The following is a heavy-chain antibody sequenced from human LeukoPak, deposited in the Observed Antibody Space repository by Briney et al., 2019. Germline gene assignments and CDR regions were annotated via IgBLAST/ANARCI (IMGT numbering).Heavy chain of an antibody. Sequence: GGSLRLSCAASGFTFSSYNMNWVRQAPGKGLEWVSSISSTSSNIYYADSLKGRFTISRDNAKQSLYLQMNSLRAEDTAVYYCVRVTLTGYYAFDYWGQGTLVTVSS. J-gene: IGHJ4*02. CDR3: VRVTLTGYYAFDY. D-gene: IGHD3-9*01. CDR1: GFTFSSYN. CDR2: ISSTSSNI. V-gene: IGHV3-21*01.